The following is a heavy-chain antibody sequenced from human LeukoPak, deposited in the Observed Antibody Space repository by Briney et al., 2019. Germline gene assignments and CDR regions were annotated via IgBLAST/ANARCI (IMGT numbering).Heavy chain of an antibody. D-gene: IGHD3-10*01. J-gene: IGHJ4*02. Sequence: GESLKISCKASGYSFTSYWIGWVRQMPGKGLEWMGIIYPSDSDTRYSPSFQGQVTISADKSVNTAYLQWSSLKASDTAMYYCARQDGSLAPFDYWGQGTLVTVSS. CDR1: GYSFTSYW. CDR2: IYPSDSDT. CDR3: ARQDGSLAPFDY. V-gene: IGHV5-51*01.